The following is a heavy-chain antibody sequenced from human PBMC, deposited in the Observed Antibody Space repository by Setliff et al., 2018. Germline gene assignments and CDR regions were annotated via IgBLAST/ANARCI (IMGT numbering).Heavy chain of an antibody. CDR3: ARDRVVVLAGRRGFYFDY. Sequence: SETLSLTCTLSGGSMRGYYWSWIRQSPGKGLDWIGHINRRGSTNFSPSLKSRVSMSLDTSKNQFSLKLSSVTAADTAVYYCARDRVVVLAGRRGFYFDYWGQGTLVTVSS. J-gene: IGHJ4*02. V-gene: IGHV4-4*07. CDR2: INRRGST. CDR1: GGSMRGYY. D-gene: IGHD2-15*01.